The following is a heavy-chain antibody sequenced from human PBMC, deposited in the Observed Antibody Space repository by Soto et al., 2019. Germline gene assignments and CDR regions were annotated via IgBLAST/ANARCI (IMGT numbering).Heavy chain of an antibody. J-gene: IGHJ6*02. CDR3: APLTVSLSGPYGIHV. CDR2: MFYSGLT. Sequence: SETLSLTCTVSGGSISSYYWAWIRQPPGKGLEWIGSMFYSGLTYYNPSLKSRVTLSVDTSKNHFSVRLNSVTAADTAVYYCAPLTVSLSGPYGIHVWGQGTTVTVSS. V-gene: IGHV4-39*01. CDR1: GGSISSYY. D-gene: IGHD2-15*01.